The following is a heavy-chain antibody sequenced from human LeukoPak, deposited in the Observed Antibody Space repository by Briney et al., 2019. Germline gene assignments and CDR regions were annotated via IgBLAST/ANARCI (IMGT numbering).Heavy chain of an antibody. J-gene: IGHJ4*02. CDR1: GFSFSTCA. CDR2: ISGSGSNT. D-gene: IGHD3-10*02. V-gene: IGHV3-23*01. CDR3: AKDVRGYNRPFDY. Sequence: GSLRLSCAASGFSFSTCAMNWVRQAPGKGLEWVSAISGSGSNTYYADSVKGRFTISRDNSKNTLYLQMNSLGAEDTALYYCAKDVRGYNRPFDYWGQGTLVSVSS.